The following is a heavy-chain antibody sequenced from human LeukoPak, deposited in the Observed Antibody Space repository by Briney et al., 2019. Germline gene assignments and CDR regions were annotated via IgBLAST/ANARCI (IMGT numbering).Heavy chain of an antibody. CDR2: VNSDGSST. V-gene: IGHV3-74*01. J-gene: IGHJ4*02. CDR3: ARGSTQYSSGCYGLDY. CDR1: GFTFSSYW. Sequence: GGSLRLSCAASGFTFSSYWMHWVRQAPGKGLVWVSRVNSDGSSTTYADSVKGRFTISRDNAKNTLYLQMNSLRAEDTAVYYCARGSTQYSSGCYGLDYWGQGTLVTVSS. D-gene: IGHD6-19*01.